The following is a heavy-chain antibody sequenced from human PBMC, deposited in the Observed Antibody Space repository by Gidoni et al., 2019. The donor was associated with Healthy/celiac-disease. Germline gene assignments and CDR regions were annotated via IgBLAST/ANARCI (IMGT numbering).Heavy chain of an antibody. D-gene: IGHD1-26*01. Sequence: QVQLVQSGAEAKKPGSSVQVSCKASGGTFSSYAIRWVRQAPGQGLEWMGGIIPIFGTSNYAQKFQGRVTITADESTSTAYMELSSLRSEDTAVYYCAVTPLSGAFDIWGQGTMVTVSS. J-gene: IGHJ3*02. CDR3: AVTPLSGAFDI. CDR2: IIPIFGTS. V-gene: IGHV1-69*01. CDR1: GGTFSSYA.